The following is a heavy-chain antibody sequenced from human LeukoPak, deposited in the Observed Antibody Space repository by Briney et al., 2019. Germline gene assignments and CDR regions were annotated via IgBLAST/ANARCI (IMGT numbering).Heavy chain of an antibody. CDR3: ATLEFGAGRFDP. Sequence: SEALSLTCTVSGDSISSSSYYWGWVRQSPRKGLEWIGSVYFSGLTYYSPSFQSRVTISIDRSKNQFSLRLNSVTAADTAVYYCATLEFGAGRFDPWGQGTLVTVSP. D-gene: IGHD3-10*01. CDR2: VYFSGLT. V-gene: IGHV4-39*01. J-gene: IGHJ5*02. CDR1: GDSISSSSYY.